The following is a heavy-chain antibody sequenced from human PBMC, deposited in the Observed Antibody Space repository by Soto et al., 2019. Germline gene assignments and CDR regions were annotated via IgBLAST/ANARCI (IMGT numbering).Heavy chain of an antibody. J-gene: IGHJ6*02. V-gene: IGHV5-51*01. CDR3: ARIDSWYATGTGSYYGMDV. CDR1: GYSFTSYW. CDR2: IYPGDSDT. D-gene: IGHD6-13*01. Sequence: GESLKISCKGSGYSFTSYWIGWVRQMPGKGLEWMGIIYPGDSDTRYSPSFQGQVTISADKSISTAYLQWSSLKASDTAMYYCARIDSWYATGTGSYYGMDVWGQGTTVTVSS.